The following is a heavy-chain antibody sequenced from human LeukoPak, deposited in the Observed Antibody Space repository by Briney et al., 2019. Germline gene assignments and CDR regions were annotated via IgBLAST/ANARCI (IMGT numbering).Heavy chain of an antibody. CDR2: FDPEDGET. CDR1: GYTLTELS. CDR3: ATDLNGDPGWFDP. D-gene: IGHD4-17*01. V-gene: IGHV1-24*01. Sequence: GASVKVPCKVSGYTLTELSMHWVRQAPGKGLEWMGGFDPEDGETIYAQKFQGRVTMTEDTSTDTAYMELSSLRSEDTAVYYCATDLNGDPGWFDPWGQGTLVTVSS. J-gene: IGHJ5*02.